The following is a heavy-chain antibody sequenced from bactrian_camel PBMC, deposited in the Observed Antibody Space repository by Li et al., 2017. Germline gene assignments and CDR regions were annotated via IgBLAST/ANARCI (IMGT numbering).Heavy chain of an antibody. Sequence: SCKVSGHSRGSNCVGWYRLPPGRAPAEREGIAAIRRDGGETWYAASEKGRFTISRDNAKNTVYLQMNSLKPEDTAMYYCAAFCSGGYWSFKYWGQGTQVTV. CDR2: IRRDGGET. V-gene: IGHV3S45*01. CDR3: AAFCSGGYWSFKY. D-gene: IGHD2*01. J-gene: IGHJ4*01. CDR1: GHSRGSNC.